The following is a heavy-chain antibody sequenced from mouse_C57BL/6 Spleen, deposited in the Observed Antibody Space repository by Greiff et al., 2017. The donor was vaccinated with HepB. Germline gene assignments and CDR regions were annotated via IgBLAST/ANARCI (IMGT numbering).Heavy chain of an antibody. Sequence: VQLKQSGPELVKPGASVKMSCKASGYTFTDYNMHWVKQSHGKSLEWIGYINPNNGGTSYNQKFKGKATLTVNKSSSTAYMELRSLTSEDSAVYYCARFHYYGSSPHFDYWGQGTTLTVSS. J-gene: IGHJ2*01. CDR2: INPNNGGT. V-gene: IGHV1-22*01. D-gene: IGHD1-1*01. CDR3: ARFHYYGSSPHFDY. CDR1: GYTFTDYN.